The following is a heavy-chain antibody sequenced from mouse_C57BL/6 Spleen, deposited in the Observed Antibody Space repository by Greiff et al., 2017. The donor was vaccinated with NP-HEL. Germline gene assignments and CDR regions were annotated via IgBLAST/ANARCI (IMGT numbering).Heavy chain of an antibody. D-gene: IGHD2-3*01. V-gene: IGHV3-6*01. J-gene: IGHJ1*03. CDR1: GYSITSGYY. CDR3: ARDGYYVPGYWYFDV. Sequence: EVQLQESGPGLVKPSQSLSLTCSVTGYSITSGYYWNWIRQFPGNKLEWMGYISYDGSNNYNPSLKNRISITRDTSKNQFFLKLNSVTTEDTATYYCARDGYYVPGYWYFDVWGTGTTVTVSS. CDR2: ISYDGSN.